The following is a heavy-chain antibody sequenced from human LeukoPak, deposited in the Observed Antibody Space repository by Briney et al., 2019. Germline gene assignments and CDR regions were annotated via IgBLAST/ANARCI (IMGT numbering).Heavy chain of an antibody. J-gene: IGHJ1*01. V-gene: IGHV3-43*02. Sequence: GGSLRLSCAASGFTFDDYAMHWVRQAPGKGLEWVSLISRDGGSTYYGDSVKGRFTISRDNSKNSLYLQMNSLRTEDTALYYCAKDKVIRFGGAIGDWGQGTLVTVSS. D-gene: IGHD3-16*02. CDR1: GFTFDDYA. CDR3: AKDKVIRFGGAIGD. CDR2: ISRDGGST.